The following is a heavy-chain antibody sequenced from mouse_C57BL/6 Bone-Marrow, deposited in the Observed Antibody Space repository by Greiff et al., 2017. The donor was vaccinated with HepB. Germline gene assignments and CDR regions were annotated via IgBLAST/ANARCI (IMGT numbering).Heavy chain of an antibody. D-gene: IGHD1-1*01. V-gene: IGHV1-55*01. CDR1: GYTFTSYW. Sequence: VQLQQPGAELVKPGASVKMSCKASGYTFTSYWITLVKQRPGQGLEWIGDIYPGSGSTNYNEKFKSKATLTVDTPSSTAYMQLSSLTSEDSAVYYCARSAVVAKENYWGQGTTLTVSS. CDR3: ARSAVVAKENY. CDR2: IYPGSGST. J-gene: IGHJ2*01.